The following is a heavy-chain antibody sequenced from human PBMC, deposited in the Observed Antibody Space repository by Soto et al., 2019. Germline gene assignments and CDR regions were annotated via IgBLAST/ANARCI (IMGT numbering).Heavy chain of an antibody. J-gene: IGHJ6*02. D-gene: IGHD3-10*01. CDR1: GFTFSSYA. V-gene: IGHV3-23*01. CDR2: VSAGGDMT. CDR3: ARGDRGGSGSPASYYYSGLDV. Sequence: DVQLLESGGHLVQPGGSLRLSCAASGFTFSSYAMSWVRQAPGKGLEWVSSVSAGGDMTYYSDSVKSRLTISRDNSNNALFVQMNSLRIADTALYYCARGDRGGSGSPASYYYSGLDVWGQGATVTVS.